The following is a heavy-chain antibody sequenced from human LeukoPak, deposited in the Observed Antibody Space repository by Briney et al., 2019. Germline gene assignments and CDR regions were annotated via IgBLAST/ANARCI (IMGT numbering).Heavy chain of an antibody. J-gene: IGHJ5*02. V-gene: IGHV1-2*02. D-gene: IGHD2-15*01. Sequence: GASVKVSCKASGCTFTGYYMHWVRQPPGQGLEWMGWINPNSGGTNYAQKFQGRVTMTRDTSISRACMELSRLRSDDTAVYYCARGAGRGYCSGGSCRKEFDPGGQGTLVTVSS. CDR1: GCTFTGYY. CDR2: INPNSGGT. CDR3: ARGAGRGYCSGGSCRKEFDP.